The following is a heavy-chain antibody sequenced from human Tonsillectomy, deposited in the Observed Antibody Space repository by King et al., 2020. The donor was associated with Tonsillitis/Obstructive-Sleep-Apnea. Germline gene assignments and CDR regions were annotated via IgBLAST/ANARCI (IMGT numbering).Heavy chain of an antibody. CDR3: ARGGRFFGDYFDAFDI. D-gene: IGHD4-17*01. V-gene: IGHV4-34*01. J-gene: IGHJ3*02. CDR1: GGSFSGYN. CDR2: INHSGST. Sequence: VQLQQWGAGLLKASETLSLTCALYGGSFSGYNWSWIRQSPGKGLEWIGEINHSGSTNYNPSLKSRVTISVDTSNNQFSLKLSSVAAAATAVYYCARGGRFFGDYFDAFDIWGQGTMVTVSS.